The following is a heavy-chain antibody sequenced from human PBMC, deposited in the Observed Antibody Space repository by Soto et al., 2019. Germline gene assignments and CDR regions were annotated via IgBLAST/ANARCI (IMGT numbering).Heavy chain of an antibody. CDR2: IIPIFGTV. V-gene: IGHV1-69*12. Sequence: QVQLVQSGAEVKKPGSSVKVSCKASGGTFSNYPISWVRQAPGQGLEWMGGIIPIFGTVNYAQKFQGRVTITADESTSTADMELSSLRSEDTAVYYCARRNHRWLQLWDFDLWGRGTLVTVSS. CDR1: GGTFSNYP. CDR3: ARRNHRWLQLWDFDL. J-gene: IGHJ2*01. D-gene: IGHD5-12*01.